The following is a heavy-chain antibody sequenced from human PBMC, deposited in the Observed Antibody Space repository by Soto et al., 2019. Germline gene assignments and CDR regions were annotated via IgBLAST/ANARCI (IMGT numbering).Heavy chain of an antibody. Sequence: QVQLVQSGAEVKKPGSSVTVSCKASGGIFSTYAISWLRQAPGQGLEWMGGIIPLFGTPNYAQRFQGRVTITADESTSTAYMELSRLRSEDTAVYYCARDRDDDGSGNYYNRIDFWGQGTLVTVSS. D-gene: IGHD3-10*01. J-gene: IGHJ4*02. CDR2: IIPLFGTP. CDR3: ARDRDDDGSGNYYNRIDF. CDR1: GGIFSTYA. V-gene: IGHV1-69*01.